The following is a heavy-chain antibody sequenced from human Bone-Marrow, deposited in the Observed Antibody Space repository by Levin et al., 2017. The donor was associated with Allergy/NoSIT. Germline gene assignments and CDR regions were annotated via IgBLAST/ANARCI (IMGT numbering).Heavy chain of an antibody. CDR1: GFTFSSYG. CDR3: AKDLGTGWYYGSGSYYNTNFAFDI. CDR2: ISYDGSNK. Sequence: GGSLRLSCAASGFTFSSYGMHWVRQAPGKGLEWVAVISYDGSNKYYADSVKGRFTISRDNSKNTLYLQMNSLRAEDTAVYYCAKDLGTGWYYGSGSYYNTNFAFDIWGQGTMVTVSS. D-gene: IGHD3-10*01. J-gene: IGHJ3*02. V-gene: IGHV3-30*18.